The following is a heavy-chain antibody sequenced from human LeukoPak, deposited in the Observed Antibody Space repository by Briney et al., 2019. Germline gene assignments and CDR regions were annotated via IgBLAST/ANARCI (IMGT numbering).Heavy chain of an antibody. CDR1: GGSISSHY. J-gene: IGHJ4*02. Sequence: SETLSLTCTVSGGSISSHYWSWIRQPPGKGLEWIGYIYDSGSTDYNPSLKSRVTISLDMSKNQFALRLTSVTAADTAVYYCARLGYSSGGGNYWGQGTLVTVSS. D-gene: IGHD6-19*01. V-gene: IGHV4-59*08. CDR2: IYDSGST. CDR3: ARLGYSSGGGNY.